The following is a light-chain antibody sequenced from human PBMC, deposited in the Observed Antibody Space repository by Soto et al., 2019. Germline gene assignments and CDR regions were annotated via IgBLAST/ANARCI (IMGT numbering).Light chain of an antibody. V-gene: IGLV2-14*01. CDR2: DVS. Sequence: QSVLTQPASVSGSPGQSITISCTGSSSDVGGYNYVSWYQQHPGKAPKLMIYDVSNRPSGISDRFSGSKSGNTASLTISGLQAEDEDDYYCNSYTSSNTYVFGTGTKVTVL. CDR3: NSYTSSNTYV. J-gene: IGLJ1*01. CDR1: SSDVGGYNY.